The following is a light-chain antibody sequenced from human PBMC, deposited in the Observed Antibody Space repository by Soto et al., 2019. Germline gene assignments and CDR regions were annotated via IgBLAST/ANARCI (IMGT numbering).Light chain of an antibody. CDR2: GNS. Sequence: QSVLTQAPSVSGAPGQRVTISCTGSSSNIGAGYDVHWYQQLPGTAPKLLIYGNSNRPSGVPDRFSGSKSGTSASLAITGLQADDEADYYCQSYDSSLSGYVFGTGTKVTVL. J-gene: IGLJ1*01. V-gene: IGLV1-40*01. CDR3: QSYDSSLSGYV. CDR1: SSNIGAGYD.